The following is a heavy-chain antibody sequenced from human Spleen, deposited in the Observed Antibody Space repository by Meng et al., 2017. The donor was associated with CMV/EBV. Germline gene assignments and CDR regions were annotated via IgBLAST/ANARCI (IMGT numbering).Heavy chain of an antibody. J-gene: IGHJ3*02. Sequence: SVKVSCKVSGFTFTTSAVQWVRQARGQRLEWIGWIVVGSGNTNYAQKFQERVTITRDMSTSTAYMELSSLRSEDTAVYYCARDRFGGAGDAFDIWGQGTMVTVSS. CDR2: IVVGSGNT. D-gene: IGHD3-10*01. V-gene: IGHV1-58*01. CDR1: GFTFTTSA. CDR3: ARDRFGGAGDAFDI.